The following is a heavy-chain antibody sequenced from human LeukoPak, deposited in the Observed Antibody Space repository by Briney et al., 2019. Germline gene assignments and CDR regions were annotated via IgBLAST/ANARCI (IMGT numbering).Heavy chain of an antibody. CDR3: ARWATVTTD. CDR1: GFTFSSYS. CDR2: ISSSSSTI. Sequence: GGSLRLSCAASGFTFSSYSMNWVRQAPGKGLEWVSYISSSSSTIYYADSVRGRFTISRDNAKNSLYLQMNSLRAEDTAVYYCARWATVTTDWGQGTLVTVSS. D-gene: IGHD4-11*01. V-gene: IGHV3-48*01. J-gene: IGHJ4*02.